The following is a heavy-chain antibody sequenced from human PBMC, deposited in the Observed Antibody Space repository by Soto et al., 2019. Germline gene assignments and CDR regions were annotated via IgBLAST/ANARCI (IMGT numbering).Heavy chain of an antibody. V-gene: IGHV3-74*01. Sequence: EVQLVESGGGLVQPGGSLRLSCAASGLTFSSYWMHWVRQAPGKGLVWVSRISTDGSVTTYADSVKGRFTISRDNAKNTLSLQMNSLSTEETAVSYWARAPYGGGRGGFDYWGQGTLVTVSS. CDR3: ARAPYGGGRGGFDY. CDR2: ISTDGSVT. J-gene: IGHJ4*02. CDR1: GLTFSSYW. D-gene: IGHD6-19*01.